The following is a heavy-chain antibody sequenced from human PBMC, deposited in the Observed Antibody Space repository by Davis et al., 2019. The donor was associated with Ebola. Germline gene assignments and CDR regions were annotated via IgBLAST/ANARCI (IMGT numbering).Heavy chain of an antibody. CDR1: GYTFTSYY. D-gene: IGHD2-2*01. CDR2: INPSGGST. V-gene: IGHV1-46*01. Sequence: ASVKVSCKASGYTFTSYYMHWVRQAPGQGLEWMGIINPSGGSTSYAQKFQGRVTMTRDTSTSTVYMELSSLRSEDTAVYYCARVADCSSTSCHPFYWYFDLWGRGTLVTVSS. J-gene: IGHJ2*01. CDR3: ARVADCSSTSCHPFYWYFDL.